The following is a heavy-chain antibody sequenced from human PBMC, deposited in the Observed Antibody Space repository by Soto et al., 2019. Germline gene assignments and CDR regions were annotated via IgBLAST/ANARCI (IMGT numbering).Heavy chain of an antibody. Sequence: PGGSLRLSCAASGFTVSSNYMSWVRQAPGKGPEWVSVISSDGSKYYADSVKVRFTISRDNSKNTLYLQMNSLRAEDTAVYFCARDVSSGWYYFDYWGQGT. CDR1: GFTVSSNY. D-gene: IGHD6-19*01. CDR3: ARDVSSGWYYFDY. CDR2: ISSDGSK. V-gene: IGHV3-66*01. J-gene: IGHJ4*02.